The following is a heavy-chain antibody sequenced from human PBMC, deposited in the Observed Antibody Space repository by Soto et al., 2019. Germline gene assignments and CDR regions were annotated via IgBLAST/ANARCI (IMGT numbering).Heavy chain of an antibody. CDR1: GYSFTSYW. J-gene: IGHJ4*02. CDR3: ARPPKYCSGGSCYDY. V-gene: IGHV5-51*01. CDR2: IYPGDSDT. D-gene: IGHD2-15*01. Sequence: PGESLKISCKGSGYSFTSYWIGWVRQMPGKGLEWMGIIYPGDSDTRYSPSFQGQVTISADKSISTAYLQWSSLKASDTAMYYCARPPKYCSGGSCYDYWRQGTLVTVSS.